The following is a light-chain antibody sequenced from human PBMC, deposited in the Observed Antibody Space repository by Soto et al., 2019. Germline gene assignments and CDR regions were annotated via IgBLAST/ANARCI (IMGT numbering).Light chain of an antibody. CDR1: QSISSW. CDR2: KAS. V-gene: IGKV1-5*03. J-gene: IGKJ1*01. CDR3: QQYNSYS. Sequence: DIQITQSPSTLSASVGDRVTITCRASQSISSWLAWYQQKPGKAPKVLIYKASSLQSGVPSRFSGSGSGTEFTLTISSLQPDDFATYYCQQYNSYSFGQGTKVDIK.